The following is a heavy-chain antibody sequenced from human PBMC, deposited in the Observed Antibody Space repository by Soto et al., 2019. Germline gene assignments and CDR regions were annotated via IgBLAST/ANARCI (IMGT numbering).Heavy chain of an antibody. D-gene: IGHD2-2*01. V-gene: IGHV4-30-2*01. CDR1: SSGGFS. J-gene: IGHJ4*02. CDR3: ARGRLVPAVNFDY. Sequence: SETLSLTCAVSSGGFSWSWIRRPPGKGLEWIGYIYHSGTSFYNPSLKSRVTISVDGSKNQFSLKVNSVTAADTAVYYCARGRLVPAVNFDYWGLGTLVTVSS. CDR2: IYHSGTS.